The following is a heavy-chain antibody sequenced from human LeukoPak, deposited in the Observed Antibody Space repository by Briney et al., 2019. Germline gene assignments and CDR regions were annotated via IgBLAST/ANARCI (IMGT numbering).Heavy chain of an antibody. CDR2: IYYSGST. Sequence: SETLSLTCTVSGGSISSYYWSWIRQPPGKGLEWIGYIYYSGSTNYNPSLKSRVTISVDTSKNQFSLKLSSVTAADTAVYYCARHGAGCSGGSCPSDYWGQGTLVTVSS. CDR1: GGSISSYY. V-gene: IGHV4-59*08. D-gene: IGHD2-15*01. J-gene: IGHJ4*02. CDR3: ARHGAGCSGGSCPSDY.